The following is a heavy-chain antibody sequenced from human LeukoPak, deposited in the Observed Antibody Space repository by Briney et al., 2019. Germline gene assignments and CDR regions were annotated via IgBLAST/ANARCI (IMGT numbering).Heavy chain of an antibody. V-gene: IGHV1-2*02. CDR1: GYTFTDYY. D-gene: IGHD3-10*01. Sequence: GASVKVSCKVSGYTFTDYYMHWVRQAPGQGLEWMAWINLKSGGTRCAQKFQGRVTMTRNTSISTAYMELSSLRSEDTAVYYCARGLRSVTMVRGVIIGYYFDYWGQGTLVTVSS. CDR2: INLKSGGT. CDR3: ARGLRSVTMVRGVIIGYYFDY. J-gene: IGHJ4*02.